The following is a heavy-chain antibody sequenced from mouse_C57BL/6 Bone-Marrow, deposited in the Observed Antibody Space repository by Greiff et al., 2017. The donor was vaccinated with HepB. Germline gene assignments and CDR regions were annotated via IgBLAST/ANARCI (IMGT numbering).Heavy chain of an antibody. D-gene: IGHD1-1*01. Sequence: QVQLQQSGAELVRPGTSVKVSCKASGYAFTNYLIEWVKQRPGQGLEWIGVINPGSGGTNYNEKFKGKATLTADKSSSTAYMQLSSLTSADSAVYFCARRDYGSSYWFAYWGQGTLVTVSA. V-gene: IGHV1-54*01. CDR2: INPGSGGT. CDR1: GYAFTNYL. CDR3: ARRDYGSSYWFAY. J-gene: IGHJ3*01.